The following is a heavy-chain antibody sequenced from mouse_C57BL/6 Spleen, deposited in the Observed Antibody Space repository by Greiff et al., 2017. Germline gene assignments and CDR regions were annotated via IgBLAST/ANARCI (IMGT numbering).Heavy chain of an antibody. CDR3: GSGYLRMDY. J-gene: IGHJ4*01. D-gene: IGHD2-3*01. CDR2: IDPSDSYT. CDR1: GYTFTSYC. Sequence: QVQLQQPGAELVKPGASVKLSCKASGYTFTSYCMQWVKQRPGQGLEWIGEIDPSDSYTNYNQKVKGKATLTVDTSSSTAYMQLSGLTSEDSAVEYCGSGYLRMDYWGQGTSVTVSS. V-gene: IGHV1-50*01.